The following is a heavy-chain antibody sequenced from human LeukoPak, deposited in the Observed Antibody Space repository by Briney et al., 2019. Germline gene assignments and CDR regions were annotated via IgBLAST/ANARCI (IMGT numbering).Heavy chain of an antibody. CDR3: ARSIIIVPNTSYYYYYMDV. CDR1: GYTFTSHA. Sequence: ASVTLSCKASGYTFTSHALHWVRQAPGEGLEWMAWINGATGNTEYSQKFQARVTITRDTSASTAYMELSSLRSEDTAVYYCARSIIIVPNTSYYYYYMDVWGQGTTVTVSS. D-gene: IGHD2/OR15-2a*01. J-gene: IGHJ6*02. CDR2: INGATGNT. V-gene: IGHV1-3*01.